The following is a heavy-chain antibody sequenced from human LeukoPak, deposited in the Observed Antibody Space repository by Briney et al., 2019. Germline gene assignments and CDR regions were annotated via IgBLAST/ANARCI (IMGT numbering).Heavy chain of an antibody. CDR1: GFTFSSYS. Sequence: PGGSLRLSCAASGFTFSSYSMNWVRQAPGTGLDWVAFMRYDGNNKYYADSVKGRFTISRDNSKNTLYLQMNSLRAEDTAVYYCAKGRSLGVVPAAIDYWGQGTLVTVSS. J-gene: IGHJ4*02. CDR3: AKGRSLGVVPAAIDY. CDR2: MRYDGNNK. V-gene: IGHV3-30*02. D-gene: IGHD2-2*01.